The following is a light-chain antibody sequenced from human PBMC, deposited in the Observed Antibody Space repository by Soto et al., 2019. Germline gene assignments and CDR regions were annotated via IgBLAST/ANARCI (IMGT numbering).Light chain of an antibody. CDR1: QSVNSGS. CDR3: QQYGSSVRT. J-gene: IGKJ1*01. CDR2: GAT. V-gene: IGKV3-20*01. Sequence: DIALTQSPGTLSLSPGDRAILSCRASQSVNSGSLAWYQQRPGQAPRLLIYGATIRATGIPDKFSGSGSGTDFTLTISRLEPEEFAVYYCQQYGSSVRTFGQGTKVEIK.